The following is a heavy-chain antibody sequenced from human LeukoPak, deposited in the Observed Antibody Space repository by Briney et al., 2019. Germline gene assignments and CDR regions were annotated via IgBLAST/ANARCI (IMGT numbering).Heavy chain of an antibody. CDR3: AKDPYVRGYYYYMDV. V-gene: IGHV3-23*01. D-gene: IGHD3-16*01. J-gene: IGHJ6*03. CDR1: GFTFSSYA. CDR2: ISGSGGST. Sequence: PGGSLRLSCAASGFTFSSYAMSWVRQAPGKGLEWVSAISGSGGSTYYADSVKGRFTISRDNSKNTLYLQMNSLRAEDTAVYYCAKDPYVRGYYYYMDVWGKGTTLTVSS.